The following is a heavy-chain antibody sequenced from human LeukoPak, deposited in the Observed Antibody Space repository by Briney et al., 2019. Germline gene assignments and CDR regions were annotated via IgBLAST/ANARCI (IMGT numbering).Heavy chain of an antibody. CDR2: INHSGST. CDR3: SRDSGYMDV. CDR1: GGSFSGYY. V-gene: IGHV4-34*01. Sequence: PSETLSLTCAVYGGSFSGYYWSWIRQPPGKGLEWIGEINHSGSTNYNPSLKSRVTISVDTSKNLFSLQLNSVTPEDTAVYYCSRDSGYMDVWGKGTTVTVSS. D-gene: IGHD3-10*01. J-gene: IGHJ6*03.